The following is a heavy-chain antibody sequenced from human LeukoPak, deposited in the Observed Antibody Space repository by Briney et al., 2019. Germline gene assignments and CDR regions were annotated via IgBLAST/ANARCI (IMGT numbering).Heavy chain of an antibody. Sequence: SETLSLTCAVSGRSFRGYYWTWIRQPPGKGLEWIGEINHSGSANYNPSLKSRVTISLDTSKNQFSLKLSSVTAADTAVYYCARGQGTVTTHWGQGTLVTVSS. V-gene: IGHV4-34*01. D-gene: IGHD4-17*01. CDR3: ARGQGTVTTH. J-gene: IGHJ4*02. CDR2: INHSGSA. CDR1: GRSFRGYY.